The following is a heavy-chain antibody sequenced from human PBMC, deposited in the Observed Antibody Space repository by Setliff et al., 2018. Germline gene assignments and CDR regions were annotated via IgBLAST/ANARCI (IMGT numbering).Heavy chain of an antibody. CDR3: TVYNTGSSKDHY. V-gene: IGHV4-34*03. CDR2: INHSGST. CDR1: GGSFSGYY. Sequence: KTSETLSLTCAVYGGSFSGYYWSWIRQPPGKGLEWIGEINHSGSTNYNPSLKSRVTISVDTSKNQFSLKLSSVTAADTAVYYCTVYNTGSSKDHYWGQGTPVTVSS. D-gene: IGHD2-8*02. J-gene: IGHJ4*02.